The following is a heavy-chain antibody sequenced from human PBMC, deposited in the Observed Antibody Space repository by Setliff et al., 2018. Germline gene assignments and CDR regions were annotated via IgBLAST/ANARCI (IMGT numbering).Heavy chain of an antibody. CDR1: GFTFSSFA. D-gene: IGHD6-19*01. J-gene: IGHJ4*02. Sequence: GGSLRLSCAASGFTFSSFAMSWVRQAPGKGLEWVASISGSGNKTFHADSVKGRFTISRDNSKNTLYLQMNGLRVDDSAVYHCAGGRGWRFDDWGQGTLVTVSS. CDR3: AGGRGWRFDD. CDR2: ISGSGNKT. V-gene: IGHV3-23*01.